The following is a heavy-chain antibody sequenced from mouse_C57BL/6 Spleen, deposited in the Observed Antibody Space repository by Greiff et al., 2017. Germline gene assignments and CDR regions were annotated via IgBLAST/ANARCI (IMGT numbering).Heavy chain of an antibody. CDR1: GYSITSGYY. CDR3: ASNYYGSSRFAY. CDR2: ISYDGSN. V-gene: IGHV3-6*01. D-gene: IGHD1-1*01. J-gene: IGHJ3*01. Sequence: ESGPGLVKPSQSLSLTCSVTGYSITSGYYWNWIRQFPGNKLEWMGYISYDGSNNYNPSLKNRISITRDTSKNQFFLKLNSVTTEDTATYYCASNYYGSSRFAYWGQGTLVTVSA.